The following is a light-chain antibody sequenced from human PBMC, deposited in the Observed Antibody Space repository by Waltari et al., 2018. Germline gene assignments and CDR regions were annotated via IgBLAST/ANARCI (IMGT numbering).Light chain of an antibody. V-gene: IGKV3-11*01. CDR3: QQRSKWPIT. CDR1: QGVSSS. J-gene: IGKJ5*01. Sequence: EIVLTQSPATLSLSPGERATLSCRASQGVSSSLGWYQQRPGQAPRLLIYDASSRATGIPARFSGSGSGTDFTLTISSLEPEDFAVYYCQQRSKWPITFGQGTRLEIK. CDR2: DAS.